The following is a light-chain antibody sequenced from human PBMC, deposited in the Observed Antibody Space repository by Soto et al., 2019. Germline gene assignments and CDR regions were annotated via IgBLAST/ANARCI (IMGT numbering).Light chain of an antibody. CDR3: QQYDKWPRT. Sequence: IVLTHSPGTLSLSPGERATLSCRASQSVSSSYLAWYQQKPGQAPRLLIYGASSRATGIPDRFSGGGSGAEYTLTISSLQSEDFAVYYCQQYDKWPRTFGQGTKVDIK. J-gene: IGKJ1*01. CDR1: QSVSSSY. CDR2: GAS. V-gene: IGKV3-20*01.